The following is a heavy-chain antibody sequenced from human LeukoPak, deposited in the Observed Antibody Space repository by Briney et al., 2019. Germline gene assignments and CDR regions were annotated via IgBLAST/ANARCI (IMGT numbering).Heavy chain of an antibody. CDR2: INPNSGDT. J-gene: IGHJ4*02. V-gene: IGHV1-2*02. CDR1: GYTFTGYY. D-gene: IGHD1-1*01. Sequence: ASVKVSCKASGYTFTGYYMHWVRQAPGQGLEWMGWINPNSGDTNYAQKLQGRVTMTTDTSTSTAYMELRSLRSDDTAVYYCARDSKTTETLFDYWGQGTLVTVSS. CDR3: ARDSKTTETLFDY.